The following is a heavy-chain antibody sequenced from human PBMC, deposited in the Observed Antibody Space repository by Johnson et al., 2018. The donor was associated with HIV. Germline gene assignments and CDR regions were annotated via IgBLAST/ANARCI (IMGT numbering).Heavy chain of an antibody. Sequence: VQLVESGGGLVQPGGSLRLSCAASGFTVSSNNMSWVRQAPGKGLEWVSGINWNGGSTYYADSVKGRFTISRDNAKNSLYLQMNSLRAEDTAVYYCARGGDDAFDIWGQGTMVTVSS. CDR3: ARGGDDAFDI. V-gene: IGHV3-66*01. D-gene: IGHD7-27*01. CDR1: GFTVSSNN. J-gene: IGHJ3*02. CDR2: INWNGGST.